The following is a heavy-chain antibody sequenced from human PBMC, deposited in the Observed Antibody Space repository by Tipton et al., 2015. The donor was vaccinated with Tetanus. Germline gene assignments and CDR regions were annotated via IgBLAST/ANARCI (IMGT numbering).Heavy chain of an antibody. Sequence: SLRLSCVASAFTYRSHWMSWVRQAPGKGLEWVANINPDGSQKYYVDSVKGRFTISRDSAKNSLYLQMSSLRAEDTAVYYCARVADSAMVRPLDYWGQGTLVTVSS. J-gene: IGHJ4*02. V-gene: IGHV3-7*01. CDR3: ARVADSAMVRPLDY. CDR2: INPDGSQK. D-gene: IGHD5-18*01. CDR1: AFTYRSHW.